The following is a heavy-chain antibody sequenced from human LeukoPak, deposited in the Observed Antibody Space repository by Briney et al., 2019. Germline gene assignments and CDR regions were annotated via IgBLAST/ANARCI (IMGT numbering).Heavy chain of an antibody. D-gene: IGHD1-26*01. CDR3: ARGGSHFDY. CDR1: GGSSSSYY. CDR2: IYTSGST. Sequence: SETLSLTCTGPGGSSSSYYWSWIRQPAGKGLEWIGRIYTSGSTNYNPSLKSRVTMSVDTSRNQFSLRLSSVTAADTAVYYCARGGSHFDYWGQGTLVTVSS. V-gene: IGHV4-4*07. J-gene: IGHJ4*02.